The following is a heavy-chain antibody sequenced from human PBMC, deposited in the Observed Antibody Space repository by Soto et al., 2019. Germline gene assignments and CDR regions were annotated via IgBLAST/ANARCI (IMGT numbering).Heavy chain of an antibody. D-gene: IGHD2-15*01. Sequence: QVQLVESGGGVVQPGRSLRLSCAASGFTFSSYGMHWVRQAPGKGLEWVAVISYDGSNKYYADSVKGRFTISRDNSKNTLYLQMNSLRAEDTAVYYCAKDALDIVVVVAATSSYYYMDVWGKGTKVTVSS. V-gene: IGHV3-30*18. CDR3: AKDALDIVVVVAATSSYYYMDV. CDR1: GFTFSSYG. CDR2: ISYDGSNK. J-gene: IGHJ6*03.